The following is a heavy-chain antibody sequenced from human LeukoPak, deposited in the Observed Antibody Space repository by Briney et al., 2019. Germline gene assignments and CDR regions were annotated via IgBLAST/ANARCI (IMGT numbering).Heavy chain of an antibody. D-gene: IGHD3-3*02. Sequence: ASVKVSCKASGYTFTSYGISWVRQAPGQGLEWMGWISAYNGNTNYAQKLQGRVTMTRNTSISTAYMDLSSLRSEDTAVYYCARGTSILGAFDIWGQGTMVTVSS. CDR1: GYTFTSYG. V-gene: IGHV1-18*01. CDR2: ISAYNGNT. J-gene: IGHJ3*02. CDR3: ARGTSILGAFDI.